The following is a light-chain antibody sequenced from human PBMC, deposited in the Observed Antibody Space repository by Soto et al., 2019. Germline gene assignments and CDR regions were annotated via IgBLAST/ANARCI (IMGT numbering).Light chain of an antibody. V-gene: IGKV3-15*01. CDR3: QQSNNWPYT. J-gene: IGKJ2*01. CDR1: QSVSHN. Sequence: EIVMTQSPATLSVSPGERATLSCRASQSVSHNLAWYQQKPGQAPRLLFYGASTRATGIPARFSGSGSGTDXXLTISXLQSEDFAVYYCQQSNNWPYTFGQGTKLEIK. CDR2: GAS.